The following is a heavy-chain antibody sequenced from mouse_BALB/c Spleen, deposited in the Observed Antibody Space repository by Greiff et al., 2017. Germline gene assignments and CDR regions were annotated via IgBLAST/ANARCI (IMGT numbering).Heavy chain of an antibody. V-gene: IGHV5-17*02. CDR1: GFTFSSSG. D-gene: IGHD4-1*01. Sequence: EVKLMESGGGLVQPGGSRKLSCAASGFTFSSSGMHWVRQTPEQGLEWVAYISSGSSTIYYAHTVKGRFTISRDNPKNTLFLQMTSLRSEDTAMYYCSRNWDCFDYWGQGTTLTVSS. CDR3: SRNWDCFDY. CDR2: ISSGSSTI. J-gene: IGHJ2*01.